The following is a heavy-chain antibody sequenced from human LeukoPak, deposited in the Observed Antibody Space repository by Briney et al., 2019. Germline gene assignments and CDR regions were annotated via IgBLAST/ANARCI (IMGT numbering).Heavy chain of an antibody. Sequence: PGGSLRLSCAASGFTFSSYGMHWVRQAPGKGLEWVAFIRYDGSNKYYADSVKGRFTISRDNSKNTLYPQMNSLRAEDTAVYYCAKDHEAAVAGTGIVAFFDYWGQGTLVTVSS. CDR2: IRYDGSNK. J-gene: IGHJ4*02. V-gene: IGHV3-30*02. CDR3: AKDHEAAVAGTGIVAFFDY. D-gene: IGHD6-19*01. CDR1: GFTFSSYG.